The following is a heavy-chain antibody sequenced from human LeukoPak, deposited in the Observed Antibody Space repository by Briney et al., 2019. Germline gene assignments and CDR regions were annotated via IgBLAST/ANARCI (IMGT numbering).Heavy chain of an antibody. CDR3: ARDTRVTGFHY. CDR1: GITLTSYY. V-gene: IGHV3-21*01. Sequence: GGSLRLSCEASGITLTSYYFNWVRQAPGKGLEWVSSISSSSSYIYYADSVKGRFTISRDNAKNSLFLQMNSLRAEDTGVYYCARDTRVTGFHYWGQGTLVTVS. J-gene: IGHJ4*02. CDR2: ISSSSSYI. D-gene: IGHD1-14*01.